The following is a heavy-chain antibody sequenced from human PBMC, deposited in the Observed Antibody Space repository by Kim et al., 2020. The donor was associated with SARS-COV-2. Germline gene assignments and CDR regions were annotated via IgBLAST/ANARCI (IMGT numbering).Heavy chain of an antibody. V-gene: IGHV3-23*01. J-gene: IGHJ4*02. CDR3: AKGGSGWLFTN. D-gene: IGHD6-19*01. CDR1: GYTFTNYG. CDR2: ISTSGSVT. Sequence: GGSLRLSCGASGYTFTNYGIGWVRQTPGKGLECVSGISTSGSVTYYADSVKGRFTISRDNSKNTVYLQMNNLRAEDTAVYYCAKGGSGWLFTNWGQGTLVTVSS.